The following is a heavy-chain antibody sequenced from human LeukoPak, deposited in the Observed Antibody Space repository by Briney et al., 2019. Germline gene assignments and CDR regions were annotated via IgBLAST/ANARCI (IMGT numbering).Heavy chain of an antibody. J-gene: IGHJ4*02. CDR3: ARLAMGYSSSWYVWNYFDY. CDR1: GYSFTSYR. V-gene: IGHV5-51*01. Sequence: QSLKISCTGSGYSFTSYRIGWVRQMPGKGLGWMGIIYPGDSDTRYRPSFQGQVTISADKSISTAYLQWSSRKASDTAMYSCARLAMGYSSSWYVWNYFDYWGQGTLVTVSS. CDR2: IYPGDSDT. D-gene: IGHD6-13*01.